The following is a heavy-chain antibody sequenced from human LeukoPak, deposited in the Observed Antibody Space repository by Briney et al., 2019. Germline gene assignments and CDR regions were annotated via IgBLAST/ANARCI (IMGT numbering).Heavy chain of an antibody. CDR1: GGSISSYY. V-gene: IGHV4-59*01. J-gene: IGHJ5*02. D-gene: IGHD6-19*01. CDR3: ARSIAVAGLTWFDP. CDR2: IYYSGST. Sequence: PSETLSLTCTVSGGSISSYYWSWIRQPPGKGREWVGYIYYSGSTNYNPSLKSRVTISVDTSKNQFSLKLSSVTAADTAVYYCARSIAVAGLTWFDPWGQGTLVTVSS.